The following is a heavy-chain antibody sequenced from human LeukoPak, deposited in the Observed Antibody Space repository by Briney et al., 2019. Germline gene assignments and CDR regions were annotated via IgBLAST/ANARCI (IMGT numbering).Heavy chain of an antibody. CDR2: ISASGGNT. J-gene: IGHJ4*02. Sequence: GGSLRLSCAASGFTFSNYALSWVRQAPGKGLEWVSSISASGGNTVYADSVKGRFTISRDNSKNTLYLQMNSLRAEDTAVYYCANRNYYAKSDYYSYYFDYWGQGTLVTVSS. CDR3: ANRNYYAKSDYYSYYFDY. CDR1: GFTFSNYA. V-gene: IGHV3-23*01. D-gene: IGHD3-22*01.